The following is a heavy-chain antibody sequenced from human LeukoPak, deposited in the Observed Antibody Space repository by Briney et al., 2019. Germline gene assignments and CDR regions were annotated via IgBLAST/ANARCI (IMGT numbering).Heavy chain of an antibody. CDR2: INHSGST. D-gene: IGHD6-13*01. V-gene: IGHV4-39*07. CDR1: GGSISSGSYY. CDR3: ARGRYLTTGGGAAAGFLDY. Sequence: SQTLSLTCTVSGGSISSGSYYWNWIRQPPGKGLEWIGEINHSGSTNYNPSLKRRVTISVDTSQNQFSVRLSSVTAADTAVYYCARGRYLTTGGGAAAGFLDYWGQGTLVTVSS. J-gene: IGHJ4*02.